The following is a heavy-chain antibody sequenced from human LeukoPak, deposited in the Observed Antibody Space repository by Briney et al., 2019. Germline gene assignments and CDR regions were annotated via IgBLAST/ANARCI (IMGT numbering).Heavy chain of an antibody. CDR1: GYTFTSYG. V-gene: IGHV1-18*01. CDR3: AIGGSVYYKDV. Sequence: ASVTVSCTASGYTFTSYGIDWVRQAPGQGLDWMGCISAYNGNTNYAQKLQGRVTMNTDTSTITAYMELRSLRSDDGAVYYCAIGGSVYYKDVWGKGTTVTGSS. CDR2: ISAYNGNT. J-gene: IGHJ6*03.